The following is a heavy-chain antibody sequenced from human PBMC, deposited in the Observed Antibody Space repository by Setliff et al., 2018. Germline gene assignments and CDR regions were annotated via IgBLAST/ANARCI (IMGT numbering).Heavy chain of an antibody. D-gene: IGHD3-10*01. J-gene: IGHJ1*01. CDR3: ASSSGWIPWIQH. CDR2: IWDDGGNK. V-gene: IGHV3-33*01. Sequence: GGSLRLSCGASGFTFSTHAMHWVRQAPGKGLEWVAVIWDDGGNKYHADSVKGRFTISRDNSKNTLYLQMNNLRAEDTALYYCASSSGWIPWIQHWGPGTLVTVSS. CDR1: GFTFSTHA.